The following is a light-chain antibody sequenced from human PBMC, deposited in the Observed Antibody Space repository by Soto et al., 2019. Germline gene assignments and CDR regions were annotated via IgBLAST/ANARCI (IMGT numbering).Light chain of an antibody. CDR2: DVS. Sequence: QSALTQPASVSGSPGQSITISCTGTSSDVGGYNYVSWYQQHPGKAPQLMIYDVSTRPSGVSHRFSGSKSGNTASLTISGLQAADEAYYYCSSYTAITSTRVFGGGTKLTVL. CDR3: SSYTAITSTRV. J-gene: IGLJ2*01. V-gene: IGLV2-14*03. CDR1: SSDVGGYNY.